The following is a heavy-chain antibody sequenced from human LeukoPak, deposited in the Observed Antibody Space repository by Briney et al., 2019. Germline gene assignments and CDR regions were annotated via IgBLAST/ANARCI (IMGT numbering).Heavy chain of an antibody. CDR2: ISSSGSTI. V-gene: IGHV3-48*03. J-gene: IGHJ4*02. Sequence: GGSLRLSCAASGFTFSSYEMNWVRQAPGKGLEWVSYISSSGSTIYYADSVKGRFTISRDNSKNTLYLQMNSLRAEDTAVYYCAKVLSLRHFDWVLYIDHWGQGTLVTVSS. CDR1: GFTFSSYE. D-gene: IGHD3-9*01. CDR3: AKVLSLRHFDWVLYIDH.